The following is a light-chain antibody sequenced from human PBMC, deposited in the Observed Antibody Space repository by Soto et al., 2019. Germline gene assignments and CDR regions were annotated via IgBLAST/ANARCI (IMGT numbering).Light chain of an antibody. CDR3: QHYNSYSEA. J-gene: IGKJ1*01. CDR1: QSITRY. Sequence: TLFRNVGARVTITCRASQSITRYLNWYQQKPGKAPKLLIYKASSLQSGVPSRFSGSGSGTEFTLTISSLQPDDFATYYCQHYNSYSEAFGQGTKVDFK. CDR2: KAS. V-gene: IGKV1-5*03.